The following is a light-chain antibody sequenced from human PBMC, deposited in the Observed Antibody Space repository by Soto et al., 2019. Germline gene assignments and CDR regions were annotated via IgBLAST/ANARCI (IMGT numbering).Light chain of an antibody. J-gene: IGKJ5*01. V-gene: IGKV3-15*01. CDR2: GAS. CDR1: QSLSSN. CDR3: QQYNNWPPIT. Sequence: EIVMTQSPATLSVSPGERATLSCRASQSLSSNLAWYQQKPGQAPTLLLYGASTRATAIPARFSGSGSGTEFNLTISSLQSEDFAVYYCQQYNNWPPITFGQGTRLEIK.